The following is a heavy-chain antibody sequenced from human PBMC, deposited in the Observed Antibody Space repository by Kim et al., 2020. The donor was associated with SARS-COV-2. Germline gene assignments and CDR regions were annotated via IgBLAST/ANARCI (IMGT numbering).Heavy chain of an antibody. CDR1: GYTFIRDN. J-gene: IGHJ4*02. D-gene: IGHD2-15*01. CDR2: IDCGDGYT. CDR3: LGGYYFDY. Sequence: ASVKVSCKTSGYTFIRDNIHWVRQAPGQGLEWMGAIDCGDGYTKYSEKFQGRVTFTRDTSASTAYMELSSLRSEDSAVFYCLGGYYFDYWGQGTLVTVSS. V-gene: IGHV1-3*01.